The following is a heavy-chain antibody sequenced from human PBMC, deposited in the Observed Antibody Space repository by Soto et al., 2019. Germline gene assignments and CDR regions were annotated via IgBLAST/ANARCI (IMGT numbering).Heavy chain of an antibody. CDR2: IIPIFGTA. D-gene: IGHD2-2*01. V-gene: IGHV1-69*13. CDR3: ARPLGPAAMSGAFDI. CDR1: GVTFSSYA. Sequence: ASVKVSCKASGVTFSSYAISWVRQAPGQGLEWMGGIIPIFGTANYAQKFQGRVTITADESTSTAYMELSSLRSEDTAVYYCARPLGPAAMSGAFDIWGQGTMVTVSS. J-gene: IGHJ3*02.